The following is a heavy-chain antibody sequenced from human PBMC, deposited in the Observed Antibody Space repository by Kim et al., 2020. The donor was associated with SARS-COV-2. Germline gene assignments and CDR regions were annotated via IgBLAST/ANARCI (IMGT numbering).Heavy chain of an antibody. Sequence: YADYVKGRFTIARDDSRNTLYLQMNRLRAEDTAVYYCAKSYGIVVAGTDYWGQGTLVTVSS. CDR3: AKSYGIVVAGTDY. J-gene: IGHJ4*02. D-gene: IGHD6-19*01. V-gene: IGHV3-33*06.